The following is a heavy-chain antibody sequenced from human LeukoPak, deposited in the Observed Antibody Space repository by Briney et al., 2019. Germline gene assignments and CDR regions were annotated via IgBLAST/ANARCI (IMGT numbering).Heavy chain of an antibody. CDR1: GYMFTSYG. V-gene: IGHV1-18*01. CDR2: ITTYSGNP. J-gene: IGHJ4*02. CDR3: AGDHPHCSGGSCYDY. D-gene: IGHD2-15*01. Sequence: ASVKVSCKASGYMFTSYGISWVRQAPGQGLEWMGWITTYSGNPNYAQKFQGRVTMTTDTSTSTAYMELRSLRSDDTAVYYCAGDHPHCSGGSCYDYWGQGTLVTVSS.